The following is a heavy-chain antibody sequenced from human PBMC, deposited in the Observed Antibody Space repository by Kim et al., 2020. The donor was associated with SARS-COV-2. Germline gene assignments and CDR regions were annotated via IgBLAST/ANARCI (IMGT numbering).Heavy chain of an antibody. J-gene: IGHJ4*02. V-gene: IGHV4-59*01. Sequence: SETLSLTCTVSGGSISSYYWSWIRQPPGKGLEWIGYIYYSGSTNYNPSLKRRVTISVDTSKNQFSLKLSSVTAADTAVYYCARSGIVGATTTGLFDYWGQGTLVTVSS. CDR1: GGSISSYY. CDR3: ARSGIVGATTTGLFDY. D-gene: IGHD1-26*01. CDR2: IYYSGST.